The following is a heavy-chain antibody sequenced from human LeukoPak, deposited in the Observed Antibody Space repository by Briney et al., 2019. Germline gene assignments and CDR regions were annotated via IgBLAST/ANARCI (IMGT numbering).Heavy chain of an antibody. CDR2: TYYRSKWYN. J-gene: IGHJ4*02. CDR3: ARDFDY. CDR1: GDSVSSDSSA. V-gene: IGHV6-1*01. Sequence: SQTLSLTCAISGDSVSSDSSAWNWIRQSPSRGLEWLGRTYYRSKWYNDYAESVKTRITINSDTSKNQFSLHLKSVTPEDTAVYYCARDFDYWGQGTLVTVSS.